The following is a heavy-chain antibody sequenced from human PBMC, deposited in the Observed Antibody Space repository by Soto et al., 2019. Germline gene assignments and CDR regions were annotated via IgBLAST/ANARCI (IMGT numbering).Heavy chain of an antibody. CDR2: INPSGYSR. D-gene: IGHD3-16*01. V-gene: IGHV1-46*01. CDR1: ENTFRNYY. J-gene: IGHJ3*02. Sequence: GASVKVSCKASENTFRNYYMHWVRQAPGQGLEWMGIINPSGYSRSDAQKFQGRVTLTRDTSTSTFYLELTSLRSEDTAMYFCAREGGFEHDVFDIWGQGTMVTVSS. CDR3: AREGGFEHDVFDI.